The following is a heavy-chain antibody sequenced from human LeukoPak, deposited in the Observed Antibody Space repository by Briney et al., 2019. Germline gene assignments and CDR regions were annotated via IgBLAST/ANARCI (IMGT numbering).Heavy chain of an antibody. V-gene: IGHV3-23*01. D-gene: IGHD1-20*01. J-gene: IGHJ4*02. CDR1: GFTFSSYA. Sequence: GGSLRLSCAASGFTFSSYAMDWVRQAPGKGLEWVSAISGSGGRTYYADPVKGRFTISRDNSKNTVYLQMNSLRAEDTAVYYCATNWNLDSWGQGTLVTVSS. CDR3: ATNWNLDS. CDR2: ISGSGGRT.